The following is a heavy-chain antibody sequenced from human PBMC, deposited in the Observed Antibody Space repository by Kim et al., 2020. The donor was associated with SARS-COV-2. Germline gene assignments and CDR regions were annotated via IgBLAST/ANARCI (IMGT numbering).Heavy chain of an antibody. V-gene: IGHV3-30*07. J-gene: IGHJ4*02. D-gene: IGHD1-26*01. CDR3: AREGIVGATTGLDY. Sequence: ADSVKGRFTISRDNSKNPLYLQMNSLRAEDTAVYYCAREGIVGATTGLDYWGQGTLVTVSS.